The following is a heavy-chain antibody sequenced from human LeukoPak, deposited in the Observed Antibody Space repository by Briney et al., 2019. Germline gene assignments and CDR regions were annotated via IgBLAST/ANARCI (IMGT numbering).Heavy chain of an antibody. Sequence: PSETLSLICTVSGGSISSYYWSWIRQPPGKGLEWIGYIYYSGSTNYNPSLKSRVTISVDTSKNQFSLKLSSVTAADTAVYYCAREIAGDRIDYWGQGTLVTVSS. CDR3: AREIAGDRIDY. CDR1: GGSISSYY. D-gene: IGHD7-27*01. CDR2: IYYSGST. V-gene: IGHV4-59*01. J-gene: IGHJ4*02.